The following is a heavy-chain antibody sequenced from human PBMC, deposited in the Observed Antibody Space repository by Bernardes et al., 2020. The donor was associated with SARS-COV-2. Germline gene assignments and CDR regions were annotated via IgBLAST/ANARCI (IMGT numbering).Heavy chain of an antibody. V-gene: IGHV5-51*01. CDR1: GFDFPTYW. D-gene: IGHD1-26*01. Sequence: GESLKISCKGSGFDFPTYWIGWVRQMPGRGLEWMGIIYPGDSDTRYSPSFQGQVTISADKSINTAYLEWSSLKASDTAIYFCVRQPPGSYYSPFQYWGQGTLVTVSS. CDR2: IYPGDSDT. CDR3: VRQPPGSYYSPFQY. J-gene: IGHJ4*02.